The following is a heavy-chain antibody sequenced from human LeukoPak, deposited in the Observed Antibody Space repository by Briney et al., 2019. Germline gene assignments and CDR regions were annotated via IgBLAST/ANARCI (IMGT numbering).Heavy chain of an antibody. Sequence: AGGSLRLSCAASGFTFSSYGMHWVRQAPGKGLEWVTNIKQDGSEKYYVDSVKGRFTISRDNAKNSLYLQMNSLRAEDTAVYYCARSGVFGMDVWGQGTTVTVSS. CDR3: ARSGVFGMDV. J-gene: IGHJ6*02. CDR1: GFTFSSYG. V-gene: IGHV3-7*04. CDR2: IKQDGSEK.